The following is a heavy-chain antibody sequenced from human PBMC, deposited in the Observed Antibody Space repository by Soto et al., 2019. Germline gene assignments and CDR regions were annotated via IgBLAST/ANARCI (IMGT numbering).Heavy chain of an antibody. V-gene: IGHV1-18*01. CDR3: ARVGPPYYYDSSGYHN. CDR2: ISAYNGNT. CDR1: GYTFTSYG. J-gene: IGHJ4*02. D-gene: IGHD3-22*01. Sequence: ASVKVSCKASGYTFTSYGISWVRLAPGQGLEWMGWISAYNGNTNYAQKLQGRVTMTTDTSTSTAYMELRSLRSDDTAVYYCARVGPPYYYDSSGYHNWGQGTRVTVS.